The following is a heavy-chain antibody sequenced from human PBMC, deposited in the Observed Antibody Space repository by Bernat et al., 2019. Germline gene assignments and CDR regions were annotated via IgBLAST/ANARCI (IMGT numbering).Heavy chain of an antibody. V-gene: IGHV3-21*01. Sequence: EVQLVESGGGLVKPGGSLRLSCAASGFTFSSYSMNWVRQAPGKGLEWVSSISSSSSYSNYADSVKGRFTISRDNAKNSLYLQMNSLRAEDTAVYYCARVWKGYYYDSSGYYPRHFDYWGQGTLVTVSS. CDR2: ISSSSSYS. CDR1: GFTFSSYS. CDR3: ARVWKGYYYDSSGYYPRHFDY. D-gene: IGHD3-22*01. J-gene: IGHJ4*02.